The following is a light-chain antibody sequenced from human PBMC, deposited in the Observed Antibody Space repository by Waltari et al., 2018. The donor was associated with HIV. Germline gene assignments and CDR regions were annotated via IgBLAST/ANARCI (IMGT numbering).Light chain of an antibody. J-gene: IGKJ2*01. V-gene: IGKV6-21*01. CDR1: QSIGSS. CDR3: HQSSSLPHT. Sequence: EIVLTQSPDFQSVSPKDKVTITCRASQSIGSSLHWYQQKPDQSPKLLIKYASRSFSGVPSRFSCSGSGTDFNLTINRLEGEDAATYYCHQSSSLPHTFGQGTKLEIK. CDR2: YAS.